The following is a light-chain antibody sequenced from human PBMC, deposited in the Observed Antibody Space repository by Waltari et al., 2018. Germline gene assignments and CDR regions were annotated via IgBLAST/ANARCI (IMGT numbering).Light chain of an antibody. Sequence: EIVLTQSPVILSLSPGETATLSCRASQSVTNYLAWYQQRPGQAPRLLIYHASNRATGIPARCSGSGSRTDFTLTINSLEPEDFAVYYCQQRGTWPPITCGQGTRLEIK. CDR3: QQRGTWPPIT. CDR1: QSVTNY. J-gene: IGKJ5*01. V-gene: IGKV3-11*01. CDR2: HAS.